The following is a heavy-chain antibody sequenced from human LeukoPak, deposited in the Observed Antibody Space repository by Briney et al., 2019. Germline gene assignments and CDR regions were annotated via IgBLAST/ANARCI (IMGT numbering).Heavy chain of an antibody. J-gene: IGHJ6*02. D-gene: IGHD3-3*01. CDR3: ARHFGVVTKGVYYYYYGMDV. Sequence: PGGSLRLSCAASGFTVSSNYMSWVRQAPGQGLEWVSVFRSGGTTSYADSVKGRFTISRDNSKNTLYLQMNSLRAEDTAVYYCARHFGVVTKGVYYYYYGMDVWGQGTTVTVS. V-gene: IGHV3-66*04. CDR2: FRSGGTT. CDR1: GFTVSSNY.